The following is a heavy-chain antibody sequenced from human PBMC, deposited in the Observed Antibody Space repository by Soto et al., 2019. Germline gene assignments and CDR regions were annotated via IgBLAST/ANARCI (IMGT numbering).Heavy chain of an antibody. J-gene: IGHJ2*01. Sequence: QVQLVQSGAEVKKPGSSVKVSCKASGGTFSSYAISWVRQAPGQGLEWMGGIIPIFGTANYAQKFQGRVTITANKPTRTPTMGWRTRRSEATPVYTLPRDGSGGWPYLATGGR. CDR2: IIPIFGTA. D-gene: IGHD2-15*01. CDR1: GGTFSSYA. V-gene: IGHV1-69*06. CDR3: PRDGSGGWPYLAT.